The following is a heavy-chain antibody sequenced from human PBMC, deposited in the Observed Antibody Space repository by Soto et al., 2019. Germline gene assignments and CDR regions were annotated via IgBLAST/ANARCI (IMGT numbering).Heavy chain of an antibody. CDR3: ARSMLLVGITTAYFDH. J-gene: IGHJ4*02. V-gene: IGHV3-30*04. CDR2: ISYDGKNK. CDR1: GFNFSAYT. Sequence: QVQLVESGGGVVQPGGSLRLSCAASGFNFSAYTINWVRQVLGKGLEWLAVISYDGKNKYYADSLRGRFTNSRDNSENTVNPQMSSLRTEDTATYYCARSMLLVGITTAYFDHWGQGTLVTVSS. D-gene: IGHD3-22*01.